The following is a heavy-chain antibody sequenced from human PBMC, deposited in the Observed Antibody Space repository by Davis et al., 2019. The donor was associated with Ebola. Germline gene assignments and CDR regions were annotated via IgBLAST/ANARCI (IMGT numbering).Heavy chain of an antibody. CDR1: GFTFSTYW. CDR2: IKQDGSEK. Sequence: GESLKISCAASGFTFSTYWMHWVRQAPGKGLEWVANIKQDGSEKHYVDSVKGRFTISRDNAKNSLYLQMNSLRAEDTAVYYCARLKFPDADYWGQGTLVTVSS. CDR3: ARLKFPDADY. V-gene: IGHV3-7*01. J-gene: IGHJ4*02. D-gene: IGHD1-14*01.